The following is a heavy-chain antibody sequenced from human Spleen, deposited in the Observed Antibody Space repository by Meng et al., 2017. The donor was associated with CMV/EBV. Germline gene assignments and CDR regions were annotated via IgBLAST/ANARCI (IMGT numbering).Heavy chain of an antibody. CDR2: ISYDGGNK. D-gene: IGHD3-3*01. Sequence: GGSLRLSCAASGFTFSSYAMQWVRQAPGKGLEWVAVISYDGGNKYYADSVKGRFTVSRDNSKNTLYLQMSSLRADDTAVYYCAKDQRGYDFWSGGGNYYGMDVWGQGTTVTVSS. CDR1: GFTFSSYA. J-gene: IGHJ6*02. CDR3: AKDQRGYDFWSGGGNYYGMDV. V-gene: IGHV3-30-3*01.